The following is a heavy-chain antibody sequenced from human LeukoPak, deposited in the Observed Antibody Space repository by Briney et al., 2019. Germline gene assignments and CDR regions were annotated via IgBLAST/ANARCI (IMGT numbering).Heavy chain of an antibody. CDR3: ARDCDSSGYYDY. Sequence: SETLSLTCTVSGGSISSYYWSWIRQPPGKGLEWIGYIYYSGSTNYNPSLKSRVTISVDTSKNQFSLKLSSVTAADTAVYYCARDCDSSGYYDYWGQGTLVTVSS. V-gene: IGHV4-59*01. CDR1: GGSISSYY. CDR2: IYYSGST. J-gene: IGHJ4*02. D-gene: IGHD3-22*01.